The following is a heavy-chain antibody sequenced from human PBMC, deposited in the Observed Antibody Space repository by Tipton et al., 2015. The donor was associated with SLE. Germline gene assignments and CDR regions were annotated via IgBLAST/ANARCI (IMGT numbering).Heavy chain of an antibody. Sequence: TLSLTCTVSGGSISSSSYYWGWIRQPPGKGLEWIGSIYYSGSTYYNPSLKSRLTISVDTSKNQFSLKLSSVTAADTAVYYCARGAAGSSSWSYWGQGPLVTVSS. CDR2: IYYSGST. J-gene: IGHJ4*02. CDR1: GGSISSSSYY. V-gene: IGHV4-39*07. CDR3: ARGAAGSSSWSY. D-gene: IGHD6-13*01.